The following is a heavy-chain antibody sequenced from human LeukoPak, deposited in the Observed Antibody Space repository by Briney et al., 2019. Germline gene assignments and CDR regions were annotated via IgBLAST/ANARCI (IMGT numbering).Heavy chain of an antibody. CDR3: ARGGIAVAGYFDY. D-gene: IGHD6-19*01. V-gene: IGHV4-61*01. Sequence: SETLSLTCIVSGGSVNSNTYYRSWIRQPPGKGLEWIGYIYYSGSTNYNPSLKSRVTISVDTSKNQFSLKLSSVTAADTAVYYCARGGIAVAGYFDYWGQGTLVTVSS. CDR1: GGSVNSNTYY. CDR2: IYYSGST. J-gene: IGHJ4*02.